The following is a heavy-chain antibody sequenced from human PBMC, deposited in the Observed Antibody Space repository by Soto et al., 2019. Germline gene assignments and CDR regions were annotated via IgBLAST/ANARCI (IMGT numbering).Heavy chain of an antibody. CDR1: GYTFTSYY. V-gene: IGHV1-46*01. CDR3: ARSSYSYGMDV. J-gene: IGHJ6*02. CDR2: INPSGGST. Sequence: QVQLVQSGAEVKKPGASVKVSCKASGYTFTSYYMHWVRQAPGQGLEWMGIINPSGGSTSYAQKFQGRVTMTRDTSTSTVYMELSSLRSEYTAVYYCARSSYSYGMDVWGQGTTVTVSS.